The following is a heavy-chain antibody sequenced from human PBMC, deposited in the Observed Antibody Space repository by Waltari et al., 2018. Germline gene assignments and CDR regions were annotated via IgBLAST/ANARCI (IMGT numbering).Heavy chain of an antibody. J-gene: IGHJ4*02. Sequence: QVQLVESGGGVVQPGRSLRLSCAASGFTFSSYGMHWVRQAPGKGLEGVAVIWDDGSNKYYEDSVKGRFTSSRDNSKNTLYLQMNSLRAEDTAVYYCARGTRILGWYSHFDYWGQGTLVTVSS. CDR3: ARGTRILGWYSHFDY. V-gene: IGHV3-33*01. CDR1: GFTFSSYG. CDR2: IWDDGSNK. D-gene: IGHD6-19*01.